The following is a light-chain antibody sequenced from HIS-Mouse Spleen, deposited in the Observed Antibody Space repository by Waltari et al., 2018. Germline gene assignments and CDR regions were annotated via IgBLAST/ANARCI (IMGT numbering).Light chain of an antibody. CDR3: SSYAGSNNVV. J-gene: IGLJ2*01. CDR2: EVS. Sequence: QSALTQPPSASGSPGQSVTISCTATSSDVGGYNYSSWYQQHPGKAPKLMIYEVSQRPSGVPDRFSGSKSGNTASLTVSGLQAEDEADYYCSSYAGSNNVVFGGGTKLTVL. V-gene: IGLV2-8*01. CDR1: SSDVGGYNY.